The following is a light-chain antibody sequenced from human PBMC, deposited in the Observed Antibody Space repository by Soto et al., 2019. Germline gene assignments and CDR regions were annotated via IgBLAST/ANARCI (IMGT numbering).Light chain of an antibody. Sequence: QSALTQPASVSGSPGQSITISCTGTSSDVGSYNLVSWYQQHPGKAPKLMIYEGSKRPSGVSNRFSGSKSGNTASLTISGLQAEDEADYYCCSYAGTFEVVFGGGTKLTVL. CDR3: CSYAGTFEVV. CDR2: EGS. V-gene: IGLV2-23*01. J-gene: IGLJ2*01. CDR1: SSDVGSYNL.